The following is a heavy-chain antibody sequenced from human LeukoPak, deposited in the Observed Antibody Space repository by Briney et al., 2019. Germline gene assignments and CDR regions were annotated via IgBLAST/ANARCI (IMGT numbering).Heavy chain of an antibody. V-gene: IGHV1-8*03. Sequence: ASLKLSCTASGYTFTSYDINWVRQAPGQGLEWMGWMNPNGGNTDYVPKIQGRVTFTSNTYNSIAHMELSRRTADDTVVYYCARCKYCSDATYYSLVYYYYMDVWGKGTTVTVSS. CDR3: ARCKYCSDATYYSLVYYYYMDV. D-gene: IGHD2-15*01. CDR1: GYTFTSYD. CDR2: MNPNGGNT. J-gene: IGHJ6*03.